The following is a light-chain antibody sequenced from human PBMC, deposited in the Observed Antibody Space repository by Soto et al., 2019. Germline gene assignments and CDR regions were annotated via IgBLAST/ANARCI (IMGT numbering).Light chain of an antibody. Sequence: QSALTQPPSASGSPGQSVTISCTGTSSDIGSYDFVSWYQQRPGKAPKLIIYDLTKRPSWVPDRFSASKSGNTASLTVSGLQADDEADYYCSSHGGSNNPFVFGTGTKLTVL. CDR2: DLT. CDR3: SSHGGSNNPFV. CDR1: SSDIGSYDF. V-gene: IGLV2-8*01. J-gene: IGLJ1*01.